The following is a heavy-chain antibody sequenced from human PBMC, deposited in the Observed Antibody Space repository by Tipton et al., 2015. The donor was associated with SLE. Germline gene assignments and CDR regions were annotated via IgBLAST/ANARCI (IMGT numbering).Heavy chain of an antibody. Sequence: TLSLTCAVSGYSISSGNYWGWIRQPPGKGLEWIGSMYHSGSTHSNPSLKSRVTISVDSSKNHFSLRVTSVPAADTAVYYCATTMTTTASYGAFDMWGQGTRVSVSS. CDR3: ATTMTTTASYGAFDM. CDR1: GYSISSGNY. CDR2: MYHSGST. D-gene: IGHD4-17*01. J-gene: IGHJ3*02. V-gene: IGHV4-38-2*01.